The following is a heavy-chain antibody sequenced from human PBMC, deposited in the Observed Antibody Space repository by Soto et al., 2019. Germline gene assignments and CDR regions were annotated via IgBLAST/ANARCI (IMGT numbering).Heavy chain of an antibody. CDR2: INAGNGNT. J-gene: IGHJ6*02. Sequence: QVQLVQSGAEVKKPGASVKVSCKASGYTFTSYAMHWVRQAPGQRLEWMGWINAGNGNTKYSQKFQGRVTITRDTSASTAYRELSSLRSEDTPVYYWARGIPHTYYGMDVWAKGPRSPSP. CDR1: GYTFTSYA. CDR3: ARGIPHTYYGMDV. V-gene: IGHV1-3*01. D-gene: IGHD2-2*02.